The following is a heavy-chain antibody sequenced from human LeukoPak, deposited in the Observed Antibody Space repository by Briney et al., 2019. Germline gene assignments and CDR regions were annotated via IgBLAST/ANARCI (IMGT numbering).Heavy chain of an antibody. CDR3: AREGRGDQIFTFDY. J-gene: IGHJ4*02. D-gene: IGHD2-21*02. CDR2: INHAGTA. V-gene: IGHV4-34*09. CDR1: GGSFTYYY. Sequence: PSETLSLTCALYGGSFTYYYWAWIRQPPGKGLEWIGEINHAGTAYYNPSLKSRVTISVDTSKNQFSLKLSSVTAADTAVYYCAREGRGDQIFTFDYWGQGTLVTVSS.